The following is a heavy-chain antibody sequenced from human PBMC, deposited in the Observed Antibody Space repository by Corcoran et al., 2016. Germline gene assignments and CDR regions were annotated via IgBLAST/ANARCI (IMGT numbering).Heavy chain of an antibody. Sequence: QVQLVESGGGVVQPGRSLRLSCAASGFTFSSYGMHWVRQAPGKGLEWVAVISYDGSNKYYADSVKGRFTISRDNSKNTLYLQMNSLRAEDTAVYYCAKGPITMVREEIDYWGQGTLVTVSS. D-gene: IGHD3-10*01. J-gene: IGHJ4*02. V-gene: IGHV3-30*18. CDR2: ISYDGSNK. CDR3: AKGPITMVREEIDY. CDR1: GFTFSSYG.